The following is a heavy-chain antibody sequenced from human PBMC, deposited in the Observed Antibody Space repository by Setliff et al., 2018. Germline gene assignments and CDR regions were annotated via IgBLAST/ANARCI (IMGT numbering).Heavy chain of an antibody. CDR3: ARGIEYYYESSGFYYASTYWYFDL. D-gene: IGHD3-22*01. Sequence: SSETLSLTCTVSGGSISSYYWSWIRQPPGKGLEWIGYIYYSGSADYNPSLKSRVTISVDTSKNQFSLKLNSVTAADTAVYYCARGIEYYYESSGFYYASTYWYFDLWGRGTLVTVS. CDR1: GGSISSYY. CDR2: IYYSGSA. V-gene: IGHV4-59*08. J-gene: IGHJ2*01.